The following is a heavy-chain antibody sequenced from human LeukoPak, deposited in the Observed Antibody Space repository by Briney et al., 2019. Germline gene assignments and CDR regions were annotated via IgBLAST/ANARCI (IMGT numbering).Heavy chain of an antibody. CDR3: AREGNQLLLYPFDY. Sequence: ASVKVSCKASRYTFTSYYMHWVRQAPGQGLEWMGIINPSGGGTSYAQKFQDRVTMTRDTSTSTVYMELSSLRSEDTAVYYCAREGNQLLLYPFDYWGQGTLVTVSS. D-gene: IGHD2-2*02. J-gene: IGHJ4*02. CDR2: INPSGGGT. V-gene: IGHV1-46*01. CDR1: RYTFTSYY.